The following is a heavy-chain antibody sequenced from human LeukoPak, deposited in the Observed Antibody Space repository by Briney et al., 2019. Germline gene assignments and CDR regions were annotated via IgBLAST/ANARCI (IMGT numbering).Heavy chain of an antibody. CDR1: GFTFSSYA. D-gene: IGHD1-26*01. V-gene: IGHV3-7*01. J-gene: IGHJ3*02. CDR3: ATYSGPDKWDASDM. Sequence: GGSLRLSCAASGFTFSSYAMTWVRQAPGKGLEWVATIRVDGSTEYPVDSMKGRFTISRDNAKNSMHLQMNSLRAEDTAVYYCATYSGPDKWDASDMWGQGTLVTVSS. CDR2: IRVDGSTE.